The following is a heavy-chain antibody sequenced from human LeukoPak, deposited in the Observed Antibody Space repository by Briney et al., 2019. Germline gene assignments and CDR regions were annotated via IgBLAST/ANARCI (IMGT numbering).Heavy chain of an antibody. J-gene: IGHJ6*02. CDR3: ATSWGPDTSAFRWGRDGMDV. V-gene: IGHV3-23*01. D-gene: IGHD3-16*01. CDR2: ISKSGDHT. Sequence: GGSLRLSCAVSGLTFNNYAMSWARQAPGKGLEWVSAISKSGDHTYYAASAKGRFTIYRDNSKNTQYLQMNSLRAEDTAVYYCATSWGPDTSAFRWGRDGMDVWGQGTTVIVS. CDR1: GLTFNNYA.